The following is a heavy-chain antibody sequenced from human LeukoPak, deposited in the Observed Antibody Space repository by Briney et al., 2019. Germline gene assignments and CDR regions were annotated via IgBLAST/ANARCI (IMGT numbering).Heavy chain of an antibody. CDR1: GYTFTSYG. CDR3: ARIAAAGSGTYYFDY. CDR2: ISAYNGNT. J-gene: IGHJ4*02. Sequence: ASVKVSCKASGYTFTSYGISWVRQAPGQGLEWMGWISAYNGNTNYAQKLQGRVTMTTDTSTSTAYMELRSLRSDDTAVYYCARIAAAGSGTYYFDYWGQGTLVTVSS. V-gene: IGHV1-18*01. D-gene: IGHD6-13*01.